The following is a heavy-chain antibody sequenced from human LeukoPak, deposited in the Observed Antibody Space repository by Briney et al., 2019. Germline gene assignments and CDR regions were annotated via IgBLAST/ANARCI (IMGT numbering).Heavy chain of an antibody. CDR1: GGTFSSYA. V-gene: IGHV1-69*05. Sequence: ASVKVPCKASGGTFSSYAISWVRQAPGQGLEWMGGIIPIFGTANYAQKFQGRVTITTDESTSTAYMELGSLRSEDTAVYYCASKHRSGYSYGSANYYYYYMDVWGKGTTVTVSS. CDR2: IIPIFGTA. J-gene: IGHJ6*03. CDR3: ASKHRSGYSYGSANYYYYYMDV. D-gene: IGHD5-18*01.